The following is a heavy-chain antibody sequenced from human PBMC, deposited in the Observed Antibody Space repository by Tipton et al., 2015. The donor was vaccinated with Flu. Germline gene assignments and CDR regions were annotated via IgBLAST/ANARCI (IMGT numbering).Heavy chain of an antibody. D-gene: IGHD4-17*01. V-gene: IGHV4-4*02. J-gene: IGHJ4*02. CDR1: GGSISSSNW. CDR2: IYHSGST. CDR3: GSRLNGDVDY. Sequence: TLSLTCAVSGGSISSSNWWSWVRQPPGKGLEWVGGIYHSGSTNYNPPLKSRVTISVDTSKNQFSLKLISVTAADPAVYYWGSRLNGDVDYWGQGTLGTVPP.